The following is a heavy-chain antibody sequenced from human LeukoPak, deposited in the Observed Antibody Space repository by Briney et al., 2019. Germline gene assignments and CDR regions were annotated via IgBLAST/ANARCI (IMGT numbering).Heavy chain of an antibody. CDR3: AKSPEAGSYYDY. CDR1: GFTFSSYG. V-gene: IGHV3-30*18. CDR2: ISYDGSNK. J-gene: IGHJ4*02. D-gene: IGHD1-14*01. Sequence: GGSLRLSCAASGFTFSSYGMHWVRQAPGKGLEWVAVISYDGSNKYYADSVKGRFTISRDNSKNTLYLQMNSLRAEDTAVYYCAKSPEAGSYYDYWGQGTLVTVSS.